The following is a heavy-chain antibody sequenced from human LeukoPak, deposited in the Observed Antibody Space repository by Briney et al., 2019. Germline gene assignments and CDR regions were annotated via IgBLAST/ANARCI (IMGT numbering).Heavy chain of an antibody. V-gene: IGHV4-61*01. CDR2: IYYSGST. Sequence: SETLSLTCAVSGNSISSGYYWSWIRQPPGKGLEWIGYIYYSGSTNYNPALKSRVTISVDTSKNQFSLKLSSVTAADTAVYYCARAFPAYCSSTSCPKPFDYWGQGTLVTVSS. D-gene: IGHD2-2*01. J-gene: IGHJ4*02. CDR1: GNSISSGYY. CDR3: ARAFPAYCSSTSCPKPFDY.